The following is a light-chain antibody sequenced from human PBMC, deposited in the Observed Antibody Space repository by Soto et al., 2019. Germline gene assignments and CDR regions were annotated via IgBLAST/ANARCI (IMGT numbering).Light chain of an antibody. J-gene: IGLJ1*01. V-gene: IGLV2-14*01. Sequence: QSALTQPASVSGSPGQSITISCTGTSSYVGGYNYVSWYQQHPGKAPKFMIYEVSNRPSGVSNRFSGSKSGNTASLTISGLQAEDEADYYCSSYTSSSSYVFGTGTKLTVL. CDR2: EVS. CDR1: SSYVGGYNY. CDR3: SSYTSSSSYV.